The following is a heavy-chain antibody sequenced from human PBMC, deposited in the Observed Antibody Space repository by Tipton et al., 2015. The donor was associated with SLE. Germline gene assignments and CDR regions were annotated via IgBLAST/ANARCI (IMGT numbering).Heavy chain of an antibody. Sequence: TLSLTCTVSGGSISSYYWSWIRQPPGKGLEWIGYIYYSGSTYYNPSLKSRVTISVDTSTNQFSLKLSSVTAADTAVYYCARRDNWDAFDIWGQGTMVTVSS. V-gene: IGHV4-59*04. CDR2: IYYSGST. D-gene: IGHD1-1*01. CDR1: GGSISSYY. J-gene: IGHJ3*02. CDR3: ARRDNWDAFDI.